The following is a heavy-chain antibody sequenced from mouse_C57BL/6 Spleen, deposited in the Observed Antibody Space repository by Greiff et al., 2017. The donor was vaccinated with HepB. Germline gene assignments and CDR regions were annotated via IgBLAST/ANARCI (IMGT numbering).Heavy chain of an antibody. V-gene: IGHV1-81*01. J-gene: IGHJ2*01. CDR1: GYTFTSYG. Sequence: QVQLKESGAELARPGASVKLSCKASGYTFTSYGISWVKQRTGQGLEWIGEIYPRSGNTYYNEKFKGKATLTADKSSSTAYMELRSLTSEDSAVYFCARDHYDYDGFDYWGQGTTLTVSS. CDR2: IYPRSGNT. CDR3: ARDHYDYDGFDY. D-gene: IGHD2-4*01.